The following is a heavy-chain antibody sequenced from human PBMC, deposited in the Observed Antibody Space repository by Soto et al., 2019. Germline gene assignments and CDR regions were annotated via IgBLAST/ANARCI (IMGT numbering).Heavy chain of an antibody. D-gene: IGHD3-3*01. CDR3: ARDPPHPRERSEIDP. CDR2: ISSYNGKT. V-gene: IGHV1-18*01. CDR1: GYSFTTYG. Sequence: QVQLVQSGAEVKKPGASVKVSCKTSGYSFTTYGISWVRQAPGQGLEWMGWISSYNGKTNYAQKHQGRLTMTTDTTTSTGYMELRSPTSDDTAVYYCARDPPHPRERSEIDPWGQGTLVTVSS. J-gene: IGHJ5*02.